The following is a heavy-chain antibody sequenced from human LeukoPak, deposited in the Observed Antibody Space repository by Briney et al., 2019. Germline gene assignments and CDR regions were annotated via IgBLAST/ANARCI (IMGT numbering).Heavy chain of an antibody. CDR2: IIWNSGSI. V-gene: IGHV3-9*01. CDR1: GFTFDDYS. D-gene: IGHD5-12*01. CDR3: ARLGIVATKSYNWFDP. J-gene: IGHJ5*02. Sequence: GGSLRLSCAASGFTFDDYSIHWVRQAPGKGMEWVSGIIWNSGSIGYADSVKGRFTISRDNAKNSLYLQINSLRDEDTAVYYCARLGIVATKSYNWFDPWGQGTLVTV.